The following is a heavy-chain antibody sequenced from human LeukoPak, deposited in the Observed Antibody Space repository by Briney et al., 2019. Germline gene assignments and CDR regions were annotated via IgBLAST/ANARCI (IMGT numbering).Heavy chain of an antibody. D-gene: IGHD3-9*01. CDR3: ARREADDILTGLNREIDY. V-gene: IGHV4-34*01. Sequence: PSETLSLTCAVYGASFSGYYWSWIRQPPGKGLEWIGEINHSGRINYNPSLKSRVTISIDTSKNQFSLKLSSVTAADTAVYYCARREADDILTGLNREIDYWGQGTLVTVSS. CDR2: INHSGRI. CDR1: GASFSGYY. J-gene: IGHJ4*02.